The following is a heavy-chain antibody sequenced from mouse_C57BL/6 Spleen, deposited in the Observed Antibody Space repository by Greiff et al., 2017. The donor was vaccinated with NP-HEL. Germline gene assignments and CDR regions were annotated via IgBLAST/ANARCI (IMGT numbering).Heavy chain of an antibody. CDR2: INPNNGGT. V-gene: IGHV1-26*01. CDR1: GYTFTDYY. J-gene: IGHJ2*01. D-gene: IGHD6-1*01. CDR3: VALFDY. Sequence: EVQLQQSGPELVKPGASVKISCKASGYTFTDYYMNWVKQSHGKSLEWIGDINPNNGGTSYNQKFKGKATLTVDKSSSTAYMELRSLTSEDSAVYYCVALFDYWGQGTTLTVSS.